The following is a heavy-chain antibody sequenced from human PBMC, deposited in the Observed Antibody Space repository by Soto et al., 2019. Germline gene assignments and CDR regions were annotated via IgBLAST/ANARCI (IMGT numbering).Heavy chain of an antibody. Sequence: EVLLVESGGGLVQPGGSLRLSCAASGLTFSSYWMHWVRQAPGKGLVWVSRISTDGSVTTYADSVKGRFTISRDNAKNALYLQMNSLRTEDTAVYYCARAPYSSGWWGFYYWGQGTLVTVSS. V-gene: IGHV3-74*01. CDR1: GLTFSSYW. CDR3: ARAPYSSGWWGFYY. D-gene: IGHD6-19*01. CDR2: ISTDGSVT. J-gene: IGHJ4*02.